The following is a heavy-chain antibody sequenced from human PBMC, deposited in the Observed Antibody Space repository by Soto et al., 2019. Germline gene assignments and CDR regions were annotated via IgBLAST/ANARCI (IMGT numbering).Heavy chain of an antibody. D-gene: IGHD3-10*01. V-gene: IGHV3-7*01. CDR2: IKQDGSEE. Sequence: EVQLVESGGGLVQPGGSLRLSCVDSGFTFSRYWMSWVRQAPVKGLEGVGNIKQDGSEENYVDSVKGRFTISRDNAKNSRYLQMNSLRAEDTAVYYCARIASSGRGWDVWGQGTTVVVSS. J-gene: IGHJ6*02. CDR3: ARIASSGRGWDV. CDR1: GFTFSRYW.